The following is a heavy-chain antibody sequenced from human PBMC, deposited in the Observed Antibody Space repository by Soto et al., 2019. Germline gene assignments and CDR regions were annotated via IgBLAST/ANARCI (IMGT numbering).Heavy chain of an antibody. J-gene: IGHJ5*02. V-gene: IGHV1-8*01. CDR2: MNPNSGKG. Sequence: GASVKVSCKASGYTFGNNDISWVRQGTGQGLEWMGWMNPNSGKGGYAQKFQGRVTMTRDTSTSTAYMELSSLTSDDTAIYYCARMATSGTLNWFDPWGQGTLVTVSS. CDR3: ARMATSGTLNWFDP. CDR1: GYTFGNND.